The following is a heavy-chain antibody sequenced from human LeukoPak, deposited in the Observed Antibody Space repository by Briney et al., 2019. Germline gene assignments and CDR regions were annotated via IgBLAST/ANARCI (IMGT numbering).Heavy chain of an antibody. Sequence: PSETLSLTCTVSGGSISNSYWSWIRQPAGKGLEWIGRIYTSGSTNYNPSLKSRVTISVDTSKNQFSLKLSSVTAADTAVYYCARRAYISSSSSADYYYYYMDVWGKGTTVTVSS. CDR1: GGSISNSY. D-gene: IGHD6-6*01. CDR2: IYTSGST. CDR3: ARRAYISSSSSADYYYYYMDV. J-gene: IGHJ6*03. V-gene: IGHV4-4*07.